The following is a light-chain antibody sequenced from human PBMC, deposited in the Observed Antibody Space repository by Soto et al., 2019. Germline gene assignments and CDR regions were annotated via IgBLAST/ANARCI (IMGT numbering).Light chain of an antibody. CDR3: QQYNNWPIT. CDR2: AAS. CDR1: QGIGNA. Sequence: IQMTQSRSSLSASVGDRVTISCRASQGIGNALGWYQQKPGKAPKLLIYAASTLQSGVPSRFSGSGSGTDFTLTISSLQSEDFAVYYCQQYNNWPITFGQGTRLEIK. V-gene: IGKV1-17*01. J-gene: IGKJ5*01.